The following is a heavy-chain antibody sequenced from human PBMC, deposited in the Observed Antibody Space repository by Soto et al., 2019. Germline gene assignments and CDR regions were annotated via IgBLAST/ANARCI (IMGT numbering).Heavy chain of an antibody. CDR1: GGSISSGGYS. CDR2: IYHSGST. D-gene: IGHD6-13*01. Sequence: PSETLSLTCAVSGGSISSGGYSWSWVRQPPGKGLEWIGEIYHSGSTNYNPSLKSRVTISVDKSKNQFSLKLSSVTAADTAVYYCARAAMGGSSWPFDYWGQGTLVTVSS. CDR3: ARAAMGGSSWPFDY. V-gene: IGHV4-4*02. J-gene: IGHJ4*02.